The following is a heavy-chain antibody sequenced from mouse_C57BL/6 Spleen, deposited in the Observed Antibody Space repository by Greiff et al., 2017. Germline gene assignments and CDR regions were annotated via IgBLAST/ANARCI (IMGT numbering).Heavy chain of an antibody. CDR3: ARSSPRDYPMDY. CDR1: GFTFTDYY. J-gene: IGHJ4*01. Sequence: EVQLQEAGGGLVQPGGSLSLSCAASGFTFTDYYMSWVRQPPGKALEWLGFIRNKANGYTTEYSASVKGRFTISRDNSQSILYLQMNALRAEDSATYYCARSSPRDYPMDYWGQGTSVTVSS. V-gene: IGHV7-3*01. D-gene: IGHD2-4*01. CDR2: IRNKANGYTT.